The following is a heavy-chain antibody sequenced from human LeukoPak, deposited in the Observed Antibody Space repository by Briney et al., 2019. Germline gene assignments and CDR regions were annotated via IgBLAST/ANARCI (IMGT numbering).Heavy chain of an antibody. V-gene: IGHV4-59*01. D-gene: IGHD3-3*01. CDR2: IYYSGST. CDR3: ARVPPPDFWSGYYGWFDP. CDR1: GGSISSYY. J-gene: IGHJ5*02. Sequence: SETLSLTCSVSGGSISSYYWSWIRQPPGKGLEWIGYIYYSGSTNYNPSLKSRVTISVDTSKNQFSLKLSSVTAAGTAVYYCARVPPPDFWSGYYGWFDPWGQGTLVTVSS.